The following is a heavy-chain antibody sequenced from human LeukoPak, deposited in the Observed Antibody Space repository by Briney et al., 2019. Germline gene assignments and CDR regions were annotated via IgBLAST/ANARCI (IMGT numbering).Heavy chain of an antibody. CDR1: GGTFSSYT. J-gene: IGHJ4*02. CDR2: IIPILGIA. D-gene: IGHD2-2*01. V-gene: IGHV1-69*02. Sequence: SVKVSCKASGGTFSSYTISWVRQAPGQGLEWMGRIIPILGIANYAQKFQGRVTITADKSTSTAYMELSSLRSEDTAVYYCARAAPCSSTSCPFDYWGQGTLVIVSS. CDR3: ARAAPCSSTSCPFDY.